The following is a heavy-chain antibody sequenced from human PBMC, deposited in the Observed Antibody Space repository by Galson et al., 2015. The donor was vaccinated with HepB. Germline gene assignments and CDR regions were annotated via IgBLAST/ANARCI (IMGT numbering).Heavy chain of an antibody. CDR1: GFTVSSNY. Sequence: SLRLSCAASGFTVSSNYMSWVRQAPGKGLEWVSVIYSGGSTDHADSVKGRLTISRDNSKNTLYLQMNSLRAEDTAVYYCARDGGKWGFDYWGQGTLVTVSS. CDR2: IYSGGST. V-gene: IGHV3-53*01. J-gene: IGHJ4*02. CDR3: ARDGGKWGFDY. D-gene: IGHD4-23*01.